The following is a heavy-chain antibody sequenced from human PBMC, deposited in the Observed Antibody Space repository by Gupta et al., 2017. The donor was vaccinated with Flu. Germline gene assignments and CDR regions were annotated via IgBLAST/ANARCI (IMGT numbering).Heavy chain of an antibody. J-gene: IGHJ4*02. Sequence: QVQLVESGGGVVQPGRSLRLSCAASGFTFSSYGMHWVRQAPGKGLEWVAVISYDGSNKYYADSVKGRFTISVDNSKNTLYLQMNSLRAEDTAVYYCAKDLFKRYYDFWSGYPQYWGQGTLVTVSS. CDR2: ISYDGSNK. CDR3: AKDLFKRYYDFWSGYPQY. CDR1: GFTFSSYG. V-gene: IGHV3-30*18. D-gene: IGHD3-3*01.